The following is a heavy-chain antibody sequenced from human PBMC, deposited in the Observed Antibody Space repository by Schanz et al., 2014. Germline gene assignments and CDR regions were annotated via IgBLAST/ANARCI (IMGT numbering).Heavy chain of an antibody. J-gene: IGHJ4*02. CDR2: MNPNSGNP. V-gene: IGHV1-8*01. D-gene: IGHD3-10*01. CDR3: TSDAHNHDGLRSYSNV. CDR1: GYTFTSYD. Sequence: QVQLIQSGAEVKKPGASVKVSCTASGYTFTSYDINWVRQAPGQGLEWLGWMNPNSGNPGFAQKFRGRVTMTRNTSMSTAYIELHILTSEDTAVYFCTSDAHNHDGLRSYSNVWGQGTLVTVTA.